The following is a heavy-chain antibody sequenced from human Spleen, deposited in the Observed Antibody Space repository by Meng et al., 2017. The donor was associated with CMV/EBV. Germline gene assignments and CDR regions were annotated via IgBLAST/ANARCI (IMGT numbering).Heavy chain of an antibody. CDR3: ARIVYYDFWSGYYVDN. D-gene: IGHD3-3*01. CDR1: GFLFDDYG. V-gene: IGHV3-20*01. Sequence: GGSLRLSCVASGFLFDDYGMSWVRQVPGRGLEWVSGLDWNGDRTGYADSVKGRFTIYRDNDKNSLYLQMNSLRAEDTALYHCARIVYYDFWSGYYVDNWGQGTLVTVSS. CDR2: LDWNGDRT. J-gene: IGHJ4*02.